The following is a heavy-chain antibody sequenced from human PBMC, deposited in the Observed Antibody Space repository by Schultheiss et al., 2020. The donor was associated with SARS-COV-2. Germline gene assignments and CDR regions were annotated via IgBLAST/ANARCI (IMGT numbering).Heavy chain of an antibody. CDR2: ISAYNGNT. Sequence: ASVKVSCKASGYTFTSYGISWVRQAPGQGLEWMGWISAYNGNTNYAQKLQGRVTMTTDTSTSTAYMELSSLRSEDTAVYYCARGAPVEGIQLWLDYYGMDVWGQGTTVTVSS. D-gene: IGHD5-18*01. CDR1: GYTFTSYG. J-gene: IGHJ6*02. CDR3: ARGAPVEGIQLWLDYYGMDV. V-gene: IGHV1-18*01.